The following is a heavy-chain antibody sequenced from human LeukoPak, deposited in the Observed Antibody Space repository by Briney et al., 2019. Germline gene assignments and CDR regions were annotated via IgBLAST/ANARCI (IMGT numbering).Heavy chain of an antibody. CDR2: ISGSGGST. J-gene: IGHJ6*03. V-gene: IGHV3-23*01. Sequence: GGSLRLSCAASGFTFSSYAMSWVRQAPGKGLEWVSAISGSGGSTYYADSVKGRFTISRDNSKNTLYLQMNSLRAEDTAVYYCAKRDGKQNYYYYYYMDVWGKGTTVTVSS. CDR3: AKRDGKQNYYYYYYMDV. CDR1: GFTFSSYA. D-gene: IGHD4-17*01.